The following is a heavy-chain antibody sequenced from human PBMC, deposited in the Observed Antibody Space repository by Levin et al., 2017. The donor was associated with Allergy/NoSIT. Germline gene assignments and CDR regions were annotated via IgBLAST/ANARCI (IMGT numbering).Heavy chain of an antibody. J-gene: IGHJ4*02. V-gene: IGHV4-38-2*02. CDR3: GSHPVVGATGYFDY. CDR2: IYHGGGT. D-gene: IGHD1-26*01. Sequence: PSETLSLTCTVSGYSINSGYYWGWIRQSPGKGLEWIGSIYHGGGTYYNPSLKSRVTISVDTSKSHFSLDLNSVTATDSAVYYCGSHPVVGATGYFDYWGQGILVTVSS. CDR1: GYSINSGYY.